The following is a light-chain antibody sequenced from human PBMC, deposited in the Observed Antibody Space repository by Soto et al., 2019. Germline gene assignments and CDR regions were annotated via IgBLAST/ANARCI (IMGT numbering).Light chain of an antibody. CDR2: DAS. CDR3: QQRSNWPGT. V-gene: IGKV3-11*01. CDR1: QSVSSY. J-gene: IGKJ2*01. Sequence: EIVLTQSPATLSLSPGERATLSCRASQSVSSYLAWYQQKPGKASRLLIYDASSRASGIPARFSGSGSGTDVTLSISSLEPEDFAVYYCQQRSNWPGTFGQGTKLEIK.